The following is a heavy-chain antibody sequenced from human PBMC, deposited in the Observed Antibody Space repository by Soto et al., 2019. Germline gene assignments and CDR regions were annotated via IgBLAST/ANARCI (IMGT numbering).Heavy chain of an antibody. V-gene: IGHV3-23*01. CDR3: AKRSAVAGYFYY. Sequence: GGSLRLSCAASGFTFSSYAMSWVRQAPGKGLEWVSAISGSGGSTYYADSVKGRFTISRDNSKNTLYLQMNSPRAEDTAVYYCAKRSAVAGYFYYWGQGTLVTVSS. CDR1: GFTFSSYA. J-gene: IGHJ4*02. CDR2: ISGSGGST. D-gene: IGHD6-19*01.